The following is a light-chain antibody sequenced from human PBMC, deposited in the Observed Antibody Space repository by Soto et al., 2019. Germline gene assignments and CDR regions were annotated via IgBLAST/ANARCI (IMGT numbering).Light chain of an antibody. CDR2: DAS. CDR3: QQRSTWAPT. J-gene: IGKJ4*01. CDR1: QSVRSY. V-gene: IGKV3-11*01. Sequence: EIVLTQSPATQSLSPGERATLSCRASQSVRSYLAWYQQRSGQAPRLLLFDASHRATGIPARFSGSGSGTDFTLTISSLEPEDFAGYYCQQRSTWAPTFGGGTKVEIK.